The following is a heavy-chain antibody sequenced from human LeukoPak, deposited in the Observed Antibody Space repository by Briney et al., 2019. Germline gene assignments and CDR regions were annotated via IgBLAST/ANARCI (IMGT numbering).Heavy chain of an antibody. J-gene: IGHJ4*02. Sequence: SETLSLTCTVSGGSISGYYWTWIRQPPGKGLEWIGFIYEGGSPDYNPSLKSRVTISVDTSKNQFSLNLRYVTAADAAMYYCARASGGDGSGSLWGRGTLVTVSS. CDR3: ARASGGDGSGSL. CDR1: GGSISGYY. V-gene: IGHV4-59*01. D-gene: IGHD3-10*01. CDR2: IYEGGSP.